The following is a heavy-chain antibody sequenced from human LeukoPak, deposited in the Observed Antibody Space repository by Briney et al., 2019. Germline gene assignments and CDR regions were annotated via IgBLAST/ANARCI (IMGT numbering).Heavy chain of an antibody. CDR3: ARVGRVGEWFDP. Sequence: SETLSLTCSVSGDPVTRGSYYWSWIRQPPGKELEWIGYVYHTGSTNYNPSLKSRVTMSVDTSKNQFSLKLSSVTAADTAVYYCARVGRVGEWFDPWGQGTLVTVSS. V-gene: IGHV4-61*01. CDR1: GDPVTRGSYY. CDR2: VYHTGST. D-gene: IGHD1-26*01. J-gene: IGHJ5*02.